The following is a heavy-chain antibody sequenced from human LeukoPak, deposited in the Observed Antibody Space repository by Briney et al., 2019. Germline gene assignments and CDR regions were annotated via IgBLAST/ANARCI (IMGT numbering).Heavy chain of an antibody. J-gene: IGHJ4*02. CDR2: ISYDGNDK. CDR3: ARGRWSSPAPDY. V-gene: IGHV3-30-3*01. CDR1: GFTFSNYA. Sequence: GGSLRLSCAASGFTFSNYAMHWVRQAPGKGLEWVAIISYDGNDKYYTDSVKGRFTISRDKSKNTLYLQMNSLRAEDTAVYYCARGRWSSPAPDYWGQGTLVTVSS. D-gene: IGHD6-13*01.